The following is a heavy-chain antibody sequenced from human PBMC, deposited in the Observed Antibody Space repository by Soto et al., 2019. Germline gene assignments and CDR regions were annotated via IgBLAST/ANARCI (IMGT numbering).Heavy chain of an antibody. D-gene: IGHD6-13*01. V-gene: IGHV4-34*01. CDR3: ARVYGIAAAGTRDAFDI. Sequence: PSETLSLTCAVYGGSFSGYYWSWIRPPPGKGLEWIGEINHSGSTNYNPSLKSRVTISVDTSKNQFSLKLSSVTAADTAVYYCARVYGIAAAGTRDAFDIWGQGTMVTVSS. J-gene: IGHJ3*02. CDR1: GGSFSGYY. CDR2: INHSGST.